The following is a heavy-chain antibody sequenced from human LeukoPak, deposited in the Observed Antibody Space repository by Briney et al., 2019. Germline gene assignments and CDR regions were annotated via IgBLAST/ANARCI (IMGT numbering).Heavy chain of an antibody. CDR2: IYYSGAT. Sequence: SETLSLTCTVSGGSISNYYWSWIRQPPGKGLEWIGHIYYSGATKYNPSLKSRITISVDTSKNQFSLMLSSVTAADTAVYYCASMEGYSLYAFDIWGQGTMVTVSS. J-gene: IGHJ3*02. CDR3: ASMEGYSLYAFDI. CDR1: GGSISNYY. D-gene: IGHD2-21*01. V-gene: IGHV4-59*08.